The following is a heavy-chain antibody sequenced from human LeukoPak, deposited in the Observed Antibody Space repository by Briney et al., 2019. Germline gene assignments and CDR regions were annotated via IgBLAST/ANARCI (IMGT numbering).Heavy chain of an antibody. CDR3: AKVVRGVYTDVDAFDI. CDR2: ISGDGGST. Sequence: GGSLRLSCAASGFTFATYAMHWVRQAPGKGLEWVSLISGDGGSTYYADSVKGRFTISRDNSKNSLYLQMNSLRTEDTALYYCAKVVRGVYTDVDAFDIWGQGTMVTVSS. D-gene: IGHD3-10*02. J-gene: IGHJ3*02. V-gene: IGHV3-43*02. CDR1: GFTFATYA.